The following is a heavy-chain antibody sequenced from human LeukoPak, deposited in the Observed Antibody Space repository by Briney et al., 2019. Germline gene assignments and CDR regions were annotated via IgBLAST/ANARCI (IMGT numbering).Heavy chain of an antibody. V-gene: IGHV4-34*01. CDR3: ARGTVVVPAAMAYYYYYGMDV. CDR2: INHSGST. D-gene: IGHD2-2*01. CDR1: GGSFSGYY. Sequence: PSETLSLTCAAYGGSFSGYYWSWIRQPPGKGLEWIGEINHSGSTNYNPSLKSRDTISVDTSKNQFSLKLSSVTAADTAVYYCARGTVVVPAAMAYYYYYGMDVWGQGTTVTVSS. J-gene: IGHJ6*02.